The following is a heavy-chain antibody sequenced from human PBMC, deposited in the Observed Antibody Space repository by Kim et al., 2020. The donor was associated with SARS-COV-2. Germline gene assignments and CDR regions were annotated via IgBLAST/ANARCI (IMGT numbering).Heavy chain of an antibody. J-gene: IGHJ3*02. D-gene: IGHD5-12*01. CDR3: AKDQHGYGQLRDAFDI. V-gene: IGHV3-23*01. CDR2: ISGSGGST. CDR1: GFTFSSYA. Sequence: GGSLRLSCAASGFTFSSYAMSWVRQAPGKGLEWVSAISGSGGSTYYADSVKGRFTISRDNSKNTLYLQMKSLRAEDTAVYYCAKDQHGYGQLRDAFDIWGQGTMVTVSS.